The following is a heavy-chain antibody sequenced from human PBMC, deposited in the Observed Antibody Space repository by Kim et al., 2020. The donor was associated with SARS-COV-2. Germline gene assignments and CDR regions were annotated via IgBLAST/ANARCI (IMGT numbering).Heavy chain of an antibody. D-gene: IGHD2-2*01. CDR2: INPSGGST. CDR3: ARERPNRGCTTENIRCFDP. CDR1: GYTFTSYY. V-gene: IGHV1-46*01. Sequence: ASVKVSCKASGYTFTSYYMHWVRQAPGQGLEWMGIINPSGGSTSYAQKFQGRVTMTRDTSTSTVYMELNSLRSEDTAVYYCARERPNRGCTTENIRCFDPWGQGTMVGDCS. J-gene: IGHJ5*02.